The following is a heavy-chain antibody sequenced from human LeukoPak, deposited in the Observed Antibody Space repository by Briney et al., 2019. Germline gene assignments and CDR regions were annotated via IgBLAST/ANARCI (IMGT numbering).Heavy chain of an antibody. J-gene: IGHJ4*02. D-gene: IGHD6-13*01. CDR1: GGTFSSYT. CDR3: ARSMPGWSSSSWYLGY. V-gene: IGHV1-69*02. Sequence: SVKVSCKASGGTFSSYTISWVRQAPGQGLEWMGRIIPILGIANYAQKFQDRVTITADKSTSTAYMELSSLRSEDTAVYYCARSMPGWSSSSWYLGYWGQGTLVTVSS. CDR2: IIPILGIA.